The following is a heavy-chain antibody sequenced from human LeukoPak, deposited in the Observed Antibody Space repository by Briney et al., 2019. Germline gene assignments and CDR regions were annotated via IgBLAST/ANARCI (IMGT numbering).Heavy chain of an antibody. CDR1: GFTFDDYG. CDR2: INWNGGST. J-gene: IGHJ4*02. Sequence: GGSLRLSYAASGFTFDDYGMSWVRQVPGKGLEWVSGINWNGGSTGYADSVKGRFTISRDNAKNSLSLQMNSLRAEDTALYYCARDTELAVSGTFALHPKFDYWGQGTLVTVSS. D-gene: IGHD6-19*01. CDR3: ARDTELAVSGTFALHPKFDY. V-gene: IGHV3-20*03.